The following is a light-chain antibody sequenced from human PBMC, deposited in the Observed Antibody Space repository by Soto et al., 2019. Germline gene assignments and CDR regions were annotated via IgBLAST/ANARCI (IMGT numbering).Light chain of an antibody. V-gene: IGKV3-11*01. CDR3: QQHGISHIT. CDR1: QSVSSY. J-gene: IGKJ5*01. CDR2: DAS. Sequence: EIVLTQSPATLSLSPGETATLSCRASQSVSSYLAWYQQKPGQAPRLLIYDASNRATGIPARFSGSGSGTDFTLTISRLEPEDFAVYYCQQHGISHITFGQGTRLE.